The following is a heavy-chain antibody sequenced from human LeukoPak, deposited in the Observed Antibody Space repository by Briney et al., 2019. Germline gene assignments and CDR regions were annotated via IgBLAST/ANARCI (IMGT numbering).Heavy chain of an antibody. J-gene: IGHJ6*03. D-gene: IGHD5-12*01. CDR1: GFTFSSYG. CDR2: ISGSGGST. V-gene: IGHV3-23*01. Sequence: GGSLRLSCAASGFTFSSYGMSWVRQAPGKGLEWVSAISGSGGSTYYADSVKGRFTISRDNSKNTLYLQMNSLRAEDTAVYYCAKGGNGGYDPTIYYYYMDVWGKGTTVTISS. CDR3: AKGGNGGYDPTIYYYYMDV.